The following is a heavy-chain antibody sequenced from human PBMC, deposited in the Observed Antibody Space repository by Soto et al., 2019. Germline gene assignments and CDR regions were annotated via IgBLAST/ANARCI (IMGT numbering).Heavy chain of an antibody. CDR3: ARDTGDGTFDF. CDR1: GYTFTNYY. J-gene: IGHJ4*02. Sequence: ASVKVSCKASGYTFTNYYMHWVRQAPGLGIEWMGIINPSSGNTKSSQKFQDRVTISRDTSASTAYMELTSLRSEDTAVYYCARDTGDGTFDFWGQGTLVTVSS. V-gene: IGHV1-46*01. D-gene: IGHD7-27*01. CDR2: INPSSGNT.